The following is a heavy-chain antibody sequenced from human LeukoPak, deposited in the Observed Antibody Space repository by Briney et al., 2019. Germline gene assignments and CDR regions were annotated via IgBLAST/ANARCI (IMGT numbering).Heavy chain of an antibody. CDR3: AKGRNSGELLYTLDY. CDR1: GGSISSSSYY. Sequence: SETLSLTCTVSGGSISSSSYYWGWIRQPPGKGLEWIVSIYYSGSTYYNPSLKSRVTISVDTSKNQFSLKLSSVTAADTAVYYCAKGRNSGELLYTLDYWGQGTLVTVSS. D-gene: IGHD3-10*01. CDR2: IYYSGST. V-gene: IGHV4-39*01. J-gene: IGHJ4*02.